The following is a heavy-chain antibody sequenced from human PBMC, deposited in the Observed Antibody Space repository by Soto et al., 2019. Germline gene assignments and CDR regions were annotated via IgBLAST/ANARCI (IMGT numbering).Heavy chain of an antibody. CDR3: ARTKYYDILTGYRQLDYFDY. Sequence: ESGPTLVNPTQTLTLTCTFSGFSLSTSGMCVSWIRQPPGKALEWLALIDWDDDKYYSTSLKTRLTISKDTSKNQVVLTMTNMDPVDTATYYCARTKYYDILTGYRQLDYFDYWGQGTLVTVSS. D-gene: IGHD3-9*01. V-gene: IGHV2-70*01. CDR2: IDWDDDK. CDR1: GFSLSTSGMC. J-gene: IGHJ4*02.